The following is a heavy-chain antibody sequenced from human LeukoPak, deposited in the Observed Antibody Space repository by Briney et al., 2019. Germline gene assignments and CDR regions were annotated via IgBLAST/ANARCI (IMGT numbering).Heavy chain of an antibody. Sequence: SETQSLTCTVSGGSISSYCWSWIRQPPGKGLEWIGYIYYSGSTNYNPSLKSRVTISVDTSKNQFSLKLSSVTAADTAVYYCARSGIQLWLSPDYYYYMDVWGKGTTVTVSS. D-gene: IGHD5-18*01. CDR1: GGSISSYC. CDR3: ARSGIQLWLSPDYYYYMDV. V-gene: IGHV4-59*01. CDR2: IYYSGST. J-gene: IGHJ6*03.